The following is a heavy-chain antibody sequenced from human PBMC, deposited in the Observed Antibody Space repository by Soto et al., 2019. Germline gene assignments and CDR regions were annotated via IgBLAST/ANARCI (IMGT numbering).Heavy chain of an antibody. CDR2: IIPLGSSQ. V-gene: IGHV1-69*04. CDR3: ARSRDRCGGDCYSVYAAFDL. D-gene: IGHD2-21*02. J-gene: IGHJ3*01. Sequence: QVQLVQSGAEVKKPGSLLKVSCKASGATYSPLIAYAISWLRQAPGQGLEWMGSIIPLGSSQHYAEGFQGRASISAASSTYTVSLELTNLTSDDAAVYFCARSRDRCGGDCYSVYAAFDLWGQGTAVTVSS. CDR1: GATYSPLIAYA.